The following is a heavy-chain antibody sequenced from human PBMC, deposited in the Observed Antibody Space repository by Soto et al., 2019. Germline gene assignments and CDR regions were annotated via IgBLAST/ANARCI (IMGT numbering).Heavy chain of an antibody. CDR2: IVVDSNTA. Sequence: QVVLLQSGAEVKEPGSSVRVSCQVSGSTFNNFAFSWVRQAPGHGPEWMGGIVVDSNTAEYSQRFQDGVTITADTSTYTLYMELGSLTFEDTAVYYCARAIKRWEVNYYFDFWGQGTLVTVSS. CDR1: GSTFNNFA. V-gene: IGHV1-69*06. D-gene: IGHD1-26*01. CDR3: ARAIKRWEVNYYFDF. J-gene: IGHJ4*02.